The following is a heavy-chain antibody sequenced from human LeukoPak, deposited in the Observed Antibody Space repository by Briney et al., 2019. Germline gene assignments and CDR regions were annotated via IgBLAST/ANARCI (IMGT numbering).Heavy chain of an antibody. CDR3: ARAETSAMDDY. CDR1: GYTFTSYY. V-gene: IGHV1-46*01. Sequence: ASVKVSCKASGYTFTSYYMHWVRQAPGQGLEWMGIINPSGGSTSYAQKFQGRVTMTRDMSTSTAYMELSSLRSEDTAVYYCARAETSAMDDYWGQGTLVTVSS. J-gene: IGHJ4*02. CDR2: INPSGGST. D-gene: IGHD5-18*01.